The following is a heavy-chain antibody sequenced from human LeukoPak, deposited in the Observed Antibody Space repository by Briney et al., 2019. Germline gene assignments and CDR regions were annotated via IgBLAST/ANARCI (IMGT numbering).Heavy chain of an antibody. J-gene: IGHJ4*02. D-gene: IGHD5-24*01. Sequence: GGSLRLSCAASGFTFSSYSMNWVRQAPGKGLEWVSYISSSSSTIYYADSVKGRFTISRDNAKNSPYLQMNSLRAEDTAVYYCAKSNGVDRNGYNSDYFDYWGQGTLVTASS. CDR3: AKSNGVDRNGYNSDYFDY. CDR2: ISSSSSTI. V-gene: IGHV3-48*04. CDR1: GFTFSSYS.